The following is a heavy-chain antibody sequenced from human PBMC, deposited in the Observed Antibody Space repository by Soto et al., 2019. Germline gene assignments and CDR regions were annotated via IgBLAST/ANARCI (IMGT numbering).Heavy chain of an antibody. J-gene: IGHJ6*02. D-gene: IGHD3-22*01. CDR2: ISSSSSTI. CDR3: AREDYYYDSSPKYGMDV. CDR1: GFTFSRYS. Sequence: EVQLVESGGGLVQPGGSLRLSCAASGFTFSRYSMNWVRQAPGKGLEWVSYISSSSSTIYYADSVKGRFTISRDNAKNALYLQINSPTAEDTAVYYCAREDYYYDSSPKYGMDVWGQGTTVTVSS. V-gene: IGHV3-48*01.